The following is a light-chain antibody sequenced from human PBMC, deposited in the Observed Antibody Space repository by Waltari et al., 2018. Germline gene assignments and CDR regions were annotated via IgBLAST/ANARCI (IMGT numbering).Light chain of an antibody. J-gene: IGLJ3*02. V-gene: IGLV1-47*03. CDR1: SSNIGTKY. CDR2: MNN. CDR3: AVWDDSLSGRV. Sequence: QSVLTQPPSASGTPGQRVTISCSGSSSNIGTKYVYWYQQFPRTAPKLLIYMNNQRPSGVPDRFSASKSGTSSSLAISGLWSEDEADYYCAVWDDSLSGRVFGGGTKLTVL.